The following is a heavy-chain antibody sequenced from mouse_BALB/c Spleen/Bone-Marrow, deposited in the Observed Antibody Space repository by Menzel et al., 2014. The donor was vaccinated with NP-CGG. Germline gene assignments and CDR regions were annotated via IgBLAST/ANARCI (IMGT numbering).Heavy chain of an antibody. CDR1: GYTFTSYY. D-gene: IGHD2-12*01. CDR2: INPSNGGT. J-gene: IGHJ4*01. CDR3: TRSRRAMDH. V-gene: IGHV1S81*02. Sequence: QVQLKQSGAELVKPGASVKLSCKASGYTFTSYYMCWVKQRPGQGLEWIGEINPSNGGTNFNEKFKSKATLTVDESSSTAYMSLSSLTSEDSAVYYCTRSRRAMDHWGQGTSVTVPS.